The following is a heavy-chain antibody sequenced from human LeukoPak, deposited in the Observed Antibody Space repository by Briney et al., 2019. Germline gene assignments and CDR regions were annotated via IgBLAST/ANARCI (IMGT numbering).Heavy chain of an antibody. Sequence: ASVKVSCKASGYTFTSYVMHWVRQAPGQRLEWMGWINAGNGNTKYSQKFQGRVTITRDTSASTAYMELSSLRSEDTAVYYCARDGATAGYYYYGMDVWGQGTTVTVSS. J-gene: IGHJ6*02. V-gene: IGHV1-3*01. CDR3: ARDGATAGYYYYGMDV. D-gene: IGHD1-14*01. CDR1: GYTFTSYV. CDR2: INAGNGNT.